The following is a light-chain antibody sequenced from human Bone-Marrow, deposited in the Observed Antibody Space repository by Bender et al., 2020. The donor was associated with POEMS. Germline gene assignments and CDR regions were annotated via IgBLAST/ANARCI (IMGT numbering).Light chain of an antibody. J-gene: IGLJ2*01. CDR1: NIGGKS. CDR2: DDT. Sequence: SYVLTQPPSVSVAPGQTASITCWGNNIGGKSVHWYQQKPGQAPVLVVYDDTDRPSGIPDRFSGSKSGRTASLNISGLQAEDEGDYYCSSHTSSITLVFGGGTKLTVL. V-gene: IGLV3-21*02. CDR3: SSHTSSITLV.